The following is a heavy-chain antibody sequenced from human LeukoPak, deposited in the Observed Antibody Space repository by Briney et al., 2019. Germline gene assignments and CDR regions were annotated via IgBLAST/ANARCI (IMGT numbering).Heavy chain of an antibody. Sequence: PSETLSLTCAVSGGSISTYYWSWIRQSPEKGLGWIGDVYHSGSTNYNPSLKSRVTISVDTSKNQFSLRLTSVTAADTAVYYCAKVTPSFAHNWFDPWGQGTLVTVSS. J-gene: IGHJ5*02. CDR2: VYHSGST. D-gene: IGHD3-10*01. CDR1: GGSISTYY. V-gene: IGHV4-59*12. CDR3: AKVTPSFAHNWFDP.